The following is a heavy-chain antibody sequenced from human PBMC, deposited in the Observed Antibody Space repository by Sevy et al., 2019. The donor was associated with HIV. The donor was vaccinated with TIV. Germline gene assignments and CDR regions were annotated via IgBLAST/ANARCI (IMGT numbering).Heavy chain of an antibody. CDR1: RFTFSSYA. Sequence: GGSLRLSCAASRFTFSSYAMHWVRQAPGKGLEWVAVISYDGSNKYYADSVKGRFTISRDNSKNTLYLQMNSLRAEDTAVYYCARGGSGRSIGYAFDIWGQGTMVTVSS. CDR2: ISYDGSNK. D-gene: IGHD3-10*01. CDR3: ARGGSGRSIGYAFDI. J-gene: IGHJ3*02. V-gene: IGHV3-30*04.